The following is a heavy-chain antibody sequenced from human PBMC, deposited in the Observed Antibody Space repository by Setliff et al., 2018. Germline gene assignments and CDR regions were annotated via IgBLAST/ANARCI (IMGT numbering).Heavy chain of an antibody. J-gene: IGHJ4*02. CDR3: ARLRGAFDY. CDR1: GGSISSHY. CDR2: IYYSGST. D-gene: IGHD3-16*01. V-gene: IGHV4-59*11. Sequence: ETLSLTCTVSGGSISSHYWSWIRQPPGKRLEWIGYIYYSGSTNYNPSLESRVTISVDTSKNQFSLRLNSATAADTAVYYCARLRGAFDYWGQGTLVTVSS.